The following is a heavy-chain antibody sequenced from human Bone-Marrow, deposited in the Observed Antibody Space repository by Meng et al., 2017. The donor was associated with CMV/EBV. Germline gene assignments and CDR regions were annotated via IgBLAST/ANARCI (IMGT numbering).Heavy chain of an antibody. D-gene: IGHD1-26*01. Sequence: ASVKVSCKASGGTFSSYAISWVRQAPGQGLEWMGWISPYNDNTKYAQRFQGRVTMTTDTSTTTAYMQLWGLRSDDTAVYYCGRYSGNYYAFDIWGQGPMVTF. CDR1: GGTFSSYA. CDR3: GRYSGNYYAFDI. CDR2: ISPYNDNT. J-gene: IGHJ3*02. V-gene: IGHV1-18*01.